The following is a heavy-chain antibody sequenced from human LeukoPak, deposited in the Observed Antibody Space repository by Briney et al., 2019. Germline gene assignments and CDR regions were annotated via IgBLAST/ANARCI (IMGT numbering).Heavy chain of an antibody. CDR3: ARTYYYDSSGYYFDY. D-gene: IGHD3-22*01. CDR2: IIPIFDTG. Sequence: GASVKVSCKASGYTFSSYAISWVRQAPGQGLVWMGGIIPIFDTGNYAQKFQGRLTITADEPTSTAYMELSSLRSEDTAVYYCARTYYYDSSGYYFDYWGQGTLVTVSS. J-gene: IGHJ4*02. CDR1: GYTFSSYA. V-gene: IGHV1-69*13.